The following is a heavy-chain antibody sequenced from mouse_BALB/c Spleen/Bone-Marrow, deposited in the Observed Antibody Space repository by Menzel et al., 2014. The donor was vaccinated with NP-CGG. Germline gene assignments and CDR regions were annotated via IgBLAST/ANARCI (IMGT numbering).Heavy chain of an antibody. J-gene: IGHJ4*01. CDR3: ARGSYYEGAMDY. CDR2: IWAGGST. D-gene: IGHD1-1*01. Sequence: VQLQQSGPGLVAPSQRLSITCTVSGFSLTSYGVHWVRQPPGKVLEWLGVIWAGGSTNYNSALMSRLSISKDNSKSQVFLKMNSPQTDDTAMYYCARGSYYEGAMDYWGQGTSVTVPS. V-gene: IGHV2-9*02. CDR1: GFSLTSYG.